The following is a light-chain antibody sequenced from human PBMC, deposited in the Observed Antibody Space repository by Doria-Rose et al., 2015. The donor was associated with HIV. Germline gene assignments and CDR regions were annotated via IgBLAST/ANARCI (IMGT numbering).Light chain of an antibody. J-gene: IGKJ1*01. CDR3: HQYGTSWT. CDR2: DGS. V-gene: IGKV3-20*01. CDR1: QSFSSTY. Sequence: TQSPGTLSLSPGERATLSCRASQSFSSTYLAWYQQKPGQAPSPLIYDGSTRATGTPDRFSASGSGTDFTLTISRLEPEDFALYYCHQYGTSWTFGQGTKVGI.